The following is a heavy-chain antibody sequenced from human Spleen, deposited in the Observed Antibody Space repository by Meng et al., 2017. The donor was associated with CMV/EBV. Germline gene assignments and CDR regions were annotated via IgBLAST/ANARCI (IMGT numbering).Heavy chain of an antibody. CDR1: GDSVSSNTAA. D-gene: IGHD1-1*01. V-gene: IGHV6-1*01. J-gene: IGHJ3*02. CDR3: ARGGRTGTTAAFDI. Sequence: SQTLSLTCAISGDSVSSNTAAWNWIRQSSSRGLEWLGRTCYRSKWYNDYAVSVKSRITINPDTSKNQFSLQLNSVTPEDTAVYYCARGGRTGTTAAFDIWGQGTMVTVSS. CDR2: TCYRSKWYN.